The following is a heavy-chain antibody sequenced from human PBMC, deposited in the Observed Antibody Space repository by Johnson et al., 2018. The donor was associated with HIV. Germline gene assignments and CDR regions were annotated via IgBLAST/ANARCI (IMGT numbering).Heavy chain of an antibody. D-gene: IGHD5-18*01. J-gene: IGHJ3*02. Sequence: QVQLVESGGGVVQPGGSLRLSCVVSGFTFSNYPMHWVRQAPGKGLEWVGVIWYDGSKGYYGDSVKGRFTISRDNSKNTLYLQMNSLRVDDTAIYYCARAYTYGAFDIWGQGTMVTVSS. CDR3: ARAYTYGAFDI. CDR1: GFTFSNYP. CDR2: IWYDGSKG. V-gene: IGHV3-33*08.